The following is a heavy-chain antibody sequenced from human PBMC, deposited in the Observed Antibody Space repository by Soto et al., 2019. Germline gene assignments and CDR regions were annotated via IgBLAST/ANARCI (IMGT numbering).Heavy chain of an antibody. CDR1: GYTFTSYG. V-gene: IGHV1-18*01. CDR3: ARDPPGSSGWYVKKYGMDV. J-gene: IGHJ6*02. Sequence: GASVKVSCKASGYTFTSYGISCVRQAPGQGLEWMGWISAYNGNTNYAQKLQGRVTMTTDTSTSTAYMELRSLRSDDTAVYYCARDPPGSSGWYVKKYGMDVWGQGTTVTVSS. CDR2: ISAYNGNT. D-gene: IGHD6-19*01.